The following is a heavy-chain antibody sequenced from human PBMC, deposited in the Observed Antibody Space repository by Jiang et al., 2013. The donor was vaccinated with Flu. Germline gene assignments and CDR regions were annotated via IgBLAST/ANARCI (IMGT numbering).Heavy chain of an antibody. CDR3: AHRRGGSGSYIWFDP. D-gene: IGHD3-10*01. Sequence: IYWDDDKRYSPSLKSRLTITKDTSKNQVVLTMTNMDPVDTATYYCAHRRGGSGSYIWFDPWGQGTLVTVSS. CDR2: IYWDDDK. J-gene: IGHJ5*02. V-gene: IGHV2-5*02.